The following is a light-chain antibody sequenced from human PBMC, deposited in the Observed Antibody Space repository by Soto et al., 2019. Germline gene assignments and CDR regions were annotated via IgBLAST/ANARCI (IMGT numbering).Light chain of an antibody. CDR3: AAWDDRLNGYV. CDR1: SSNIGSNT. Sequence: QAVLTQPPSACGTPGQRATISCSGSSSNIGSNTVNWYQQLPGTAPKLLIYNNNHRPSGVPDRFSGSKSGTSASLAISGLQSEDEADYYCAAWDDRLNGYVFGTGTKVTVL. CDR2: NNN. J-gene: IGLJ1*01. V-gene: IGLV1-44*01.